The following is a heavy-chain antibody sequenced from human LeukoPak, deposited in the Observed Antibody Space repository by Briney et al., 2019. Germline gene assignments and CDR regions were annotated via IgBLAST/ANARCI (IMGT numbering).Heavy chain of an antibody. J-gene: IGHJ3*02. CDR1: GGSFSGYY. CDR2: INHSGST. V-gene: IGHV4-34*01. CDR3: ASTHCSSTSCYLLDAFDI. D-gene: IGHD2-2*01. Sequence: SETLSLTCAVSGGSFSGYYWSWIRQPPTKGPEWIGEINHSGSTNYNPSLKSRVTISVDTSKNQFSLKLSSVTAADTAVYYCASTHCSSTSCYLLDAFDIWGQGTMVTVSS.